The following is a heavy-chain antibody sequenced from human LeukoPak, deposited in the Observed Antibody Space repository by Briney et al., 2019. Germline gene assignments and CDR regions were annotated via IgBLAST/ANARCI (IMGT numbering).Heavy chain of an antibody. Sequence: GGSLRLSCAASGFTFSSYWMSWVRQAPGKWLDWVANINQDGSEQYYVDSAKGRFTISRDNGKKSLFLQMNSLRVEDTAVYFCVRGRGNSSSWYWDYWGQETLVTVSS. CDR2: INQDGSEQ. CDR1: GFTFSSYW. D-gene: IGHD6-13*01. CDR3: VRGRGNSSSWYWDY. V-gene: IGHV3-7*02. J-gene: IGHJ4*02.